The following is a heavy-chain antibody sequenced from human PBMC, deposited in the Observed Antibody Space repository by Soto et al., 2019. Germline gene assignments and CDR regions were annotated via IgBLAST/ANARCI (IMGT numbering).Heavy chain of an antibody. CDR2: IYYSGST. Sequence: SETLSLTCTVSGGSISSGDYYWSWIRQPPGKGLEWIGYIYYSGSTYYNPSLKSRVTISVDTSKNQFSLKLSSVTAADTAVYYCARDPRWLDAFDIWGKGTMVTVSS. D-gene: IGHD3-22*01. CDR1: GGSISSGDYY. CDR3: ARDPRWLDAFDI. V-gene: IGHV4-30-4*01. J-gene: IGHJ3*02.